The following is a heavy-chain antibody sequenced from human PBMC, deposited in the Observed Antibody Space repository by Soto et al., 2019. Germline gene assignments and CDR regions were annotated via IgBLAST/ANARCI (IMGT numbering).Heavy chain of an antibody. D-gene: IGHD3-16*01. CDR2: ISPYTGNT. Sequence: QVQLVQSGDEVKKPGASVKVSCKASGYIFVNYGIAWVRQAPGQGLEWMGWISPYTGNTHSATKVQGRLTMTTDTSTSTAYMDLGCLTSEDTAVYYCVMVDNYVTPTPQDVWGQGTTVTVSS. V-gene: IGHV1-18*01. CDR3: VMVDNYVTPTPQDV. CDR1: GYIFVNYG. J-gene: IGHJ6*02.